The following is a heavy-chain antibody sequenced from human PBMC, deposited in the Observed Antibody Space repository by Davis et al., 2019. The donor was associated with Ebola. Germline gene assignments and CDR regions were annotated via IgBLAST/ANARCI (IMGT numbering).Heavy chain of an antibody. Sequence: PGGSLRLSCAASGFTFSSYGMHWVRQAPGKGLEWVSSISSSSSYIYYADSVKGRFTISRDNSKNTLYLQMSSLRAEDTAVYYCARSLYNLNYQDDWGQGTLVTVSS. V-gene: IGHV3-21*04. CDR2: ISSSSSYI. D-gene: IGHD1-7*01. CDR1: GFTFSSYG. CDR3: ARSLYNLNYQDD. J-gene: IGHJ4*02.